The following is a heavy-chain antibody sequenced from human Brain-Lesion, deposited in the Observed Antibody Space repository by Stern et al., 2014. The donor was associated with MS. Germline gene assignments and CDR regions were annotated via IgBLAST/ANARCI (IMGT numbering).Heavy chain of an antibody. CDR1: GFTFGDYY. CDR3: ARDGWIDYGIDY. Sequence: QVQLVQSGGGLVKPGGSLRLSCTASGFTFGDYYMSWSRLTPGTGLAGIAYISSSSSTIYYADPVKGRFTISRDNAKNTLYLQMNSLRAEDTAVYYCARDGWIDYGIDYWGQGTLVTVSS. CDR2: ISSSSSTI. J-gene: IGHJ4*02. D-gene: IGHD4-17*01. V-gene: IGHV3-11*01.